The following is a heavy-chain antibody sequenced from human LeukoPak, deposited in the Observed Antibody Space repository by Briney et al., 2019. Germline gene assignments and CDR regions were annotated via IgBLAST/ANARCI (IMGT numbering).Heavy chain of an antibody. V-gene: IGHV5-51*01. Sequence: PGASLQISSKASGYTFFTYWIGWWRHLPGKGLEWMGIIYPHDSDTKYSPSFQGQVTFSADKSTSTAYLQWRSLKASDSAIYYGARFTGVEFSPYDSSGIKGFFDFWGQGTPVTVSS. CDR1: GYTFFTYW. CDR2: IYPHDSDT. J-gene: IGHJ4*02. CDR3: ARFTGVEFSPYDSSGIKGFFDF. D-gene: IGHD3-22*01.